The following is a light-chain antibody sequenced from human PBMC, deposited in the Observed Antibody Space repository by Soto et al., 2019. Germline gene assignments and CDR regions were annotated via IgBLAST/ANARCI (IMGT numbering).Light chain of an antibody. CDR3: QQRSNSPPYT. V-gene: IGKV3-11*01. CDR2: DAS. Sequence: EIVLTQSPATLSLSPGERATLSCRASQSVSSYLAWYPQKPGQAPRLLIYDASNRATGIPARFSGSGSGTDFTLTLSGLKPQELAVYDCQQRSNSPPYTSGQGHKLELK. CDR1: QSVSSY. J-gene: IGKJ2*01.